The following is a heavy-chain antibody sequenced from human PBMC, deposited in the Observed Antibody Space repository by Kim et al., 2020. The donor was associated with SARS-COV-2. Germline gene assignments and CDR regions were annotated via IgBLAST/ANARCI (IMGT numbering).Heavy chain of an antibody. J-gene: IGHJ4*01. CDR3: ARCVKQRLVRTSFSGFDY. CDR1: GGSFSGYY. Sequence: SETLSLTCAVYGGSFSGYYWSWIRQPPGKGLEWIGEINHSGSTNYNPSLKSRVTISVDTSKNQFSLKLSSVTAADTAVFYCARCVKQRLVRTSFSGFDY. D-gene: IGHD6-19*01. V-gene: IGHV4-34*01. CDR2: INHSGST.